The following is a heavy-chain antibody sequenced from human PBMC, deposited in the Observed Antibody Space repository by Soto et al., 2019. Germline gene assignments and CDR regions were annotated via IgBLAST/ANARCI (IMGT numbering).Heavy chain of an antibody. CDR1: GGSFSGYC. V-gene: IGHV4-34*01. CDR3: ARGRGYYYGSGSYYNPLYYYYDMDV. Sequence: SETLSLTCAVYGGSFSGYCWTWIRQPPGTGLEWIGEINHSGSTNYNPSLKSRVTISVDTSKNQFSLKLTSVTAADTAVYYCARGRGYYYGSGSYYNPLYYYYDMDVWGQGTTVT. CDR2: INHSGST. D-gene: IGHD3-10*01. J-gene: IGHJ6*02.